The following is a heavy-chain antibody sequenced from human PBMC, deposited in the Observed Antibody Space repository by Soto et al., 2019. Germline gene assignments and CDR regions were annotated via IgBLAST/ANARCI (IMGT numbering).Heavy chain of an antibody. V-gene: IGHV4-31*03. CDR3: ATNLRRDGSKKWFDP. CDR2: IYYSGTT. J-gene: IGHJ5*02. D-gene: IGHD3-16*01. Sequence: SETLSLTCSVSGDSISSGGYYWSWIRQHPGKGLEWIGYIYYSGTTYYNPSLKSRVIISVDTSKNQFSLKLLSVTAADTAVYYCATNLRRDGSKKWFDPWGQGTLVTVSS. CDR1: GDSISSGGYY.